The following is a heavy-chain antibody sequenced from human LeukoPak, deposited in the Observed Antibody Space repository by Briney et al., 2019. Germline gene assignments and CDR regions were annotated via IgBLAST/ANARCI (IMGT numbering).Heavy chain of an antibody. CDR2: ISYDGSNK. D-gene: IGHD5-18*01. J-gene: IGHJ4*02. CDR3: AKDQVDTGSFDY. V-gene: IGHV3-30*18. CDR1: GFTFSSYG. Sequence: GGSLRLSCAYSGFTFSSYGMHWVRQAPGKGLEWVAVISYDGSNKYYADSVKGRFTISRDNSKNTLYLQMNSLRAEDTAVYYCAKDQVDTGSFDYWGQGTLVTVSS.